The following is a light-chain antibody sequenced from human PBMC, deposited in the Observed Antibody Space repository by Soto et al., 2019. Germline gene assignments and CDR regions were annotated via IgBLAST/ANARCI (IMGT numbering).Light chain of an antibody. CDR2: GAS. CDR1: QSVSSN. Sequence: EIVMTESAATLSVSTEERATLSCRASQSVSSNLAWYQQKPGQAPRLLIYGASTRATGIPARFSGSGSGTDFTLTISRLEPEDFAVYYCQQYGNSPIPFAQGTRLEI. J-gene: IGKJ5*01. CDR3: QQYGNSPIP. V-gene: IGKV3-15*01.